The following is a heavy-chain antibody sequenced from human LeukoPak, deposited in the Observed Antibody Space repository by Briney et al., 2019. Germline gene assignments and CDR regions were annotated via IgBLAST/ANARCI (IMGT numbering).Heavy chain of an antibody. J-gene: IGHJ5*02. V-gene: IGHV3-30*04. Sequence: PGGSLRLSCAASGFTFSSYAMHWVRQAPGKGLEWVAVISYDGSNKYYADSVKGRFTISRDNSKNTLYLQMNSLRAEDTAVYYCARDKESAHYYDSSGYSNWFDPWGQGTLVTGSS. CDR3: ARDKESAHYYDSSGYSNWFDP. CDR2: ISYDGSNK. D-gene: IGHD3-22*01. CDR1: GFTFSSYA.